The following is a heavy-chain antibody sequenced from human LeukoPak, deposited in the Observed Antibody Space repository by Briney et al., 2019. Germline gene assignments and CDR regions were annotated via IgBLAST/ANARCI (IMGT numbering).Heavy chain of an antibody. CDR2: MNPNTGNT. CDR1: GYTFNSYD. J-gene: IGHJ5*02. D-gene: IGHD3-10*01. V-gene: IGHV1-8*01. CDR3: ARGGAGTYYKRDGWFDP. Sequence: ASVRVSCKASGYTFNSYDINWVRQATGQGLEWMGWMNPNTGNTGYGERFQGRVTMTRDNSISTAYMELNSLTSEDTAVYYCARGGAGTYYKRDGWFDPWGQGTVVTVSS.